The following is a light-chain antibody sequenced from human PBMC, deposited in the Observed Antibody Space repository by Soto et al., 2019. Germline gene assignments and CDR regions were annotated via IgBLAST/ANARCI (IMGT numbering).Light chain of an antibody. V-gene: IGKV3-20*01. CDR3: QQYVTSPFT. Sequence: EIVLTQSPGTLSLSPGERATLSCRASQSVSSNYLAWYQQKPGQAPRLLISGASSRATGIPDRFSGSGSGTDFTLTISRLEPEDGAVYYCQQYVTSPFTFGGGNKVEIK. J-gene: IGKJ4*01. CDR1: QSVSSNY. CDR2: GAS.